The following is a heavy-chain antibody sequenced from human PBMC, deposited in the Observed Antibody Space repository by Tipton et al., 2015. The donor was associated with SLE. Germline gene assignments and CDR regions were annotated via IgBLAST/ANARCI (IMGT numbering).Heavy chain of an antibody. V-gene: IGHV4-34*01. J-gene: IGHJ4*02. CDR2: INHSGST. D-gene: IGHD5-12*01. CDR1: GGSFSGYY. CDR3: ARGAPVATAYFDY. Sequence: TLSLTCTVYGGSFSGYYWSWIRQPPGKGLEWIGEINHSGSTNYNPSLKSRVTISVDTSKNQFSLKLSPVTAADTAVYYCARGAPVATAYFDYWGQGTLVTVSS.